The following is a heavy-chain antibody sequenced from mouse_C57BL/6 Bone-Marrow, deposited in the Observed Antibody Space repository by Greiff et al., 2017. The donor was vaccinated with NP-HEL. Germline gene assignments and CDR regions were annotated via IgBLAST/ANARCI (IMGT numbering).Heavy chain of an antibody. CDR1: GYTFTDYN. J-gene: IGHJ2*01. V-gene: IGHV1-22*01. CDR3: ASLYYGSSYVNY. Sequence: EVMLVESGPELVKPGASVKMSCKASGYTFTDYNMHWVKQSHGKSLEWIGYINPNNGGTSYNQKFKGKATLTVNKSSSTAYMELRSLTSEDSAVYYCASLYYGSSYVNYWGQGTTLTVSS. D-gene: IGHD1-1*01. CDR2: INPNNGGT.